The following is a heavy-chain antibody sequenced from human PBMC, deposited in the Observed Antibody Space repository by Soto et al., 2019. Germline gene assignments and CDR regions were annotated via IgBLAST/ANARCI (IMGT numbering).Heavy chain of an antibody. Sequence: GGSLRLSCAASGFTFSSSAMHWVRQAPGEGLEWVAVIWYDGSIKYYADSVKGRFTISRDNSKNILFLQMNGLRAEDTCVYYCARAGVSIGGASTYYYAMEGGGQGTTVTVS. V-gene: IGHV3-33*01. CDR2: IWYDGSIK. CDR1: GFTFSSSA. CDR3: ARAGVSIGGASTYYYAMEG. D-gene: IGHD1-26*01. J-gene: IGHJ6*01.